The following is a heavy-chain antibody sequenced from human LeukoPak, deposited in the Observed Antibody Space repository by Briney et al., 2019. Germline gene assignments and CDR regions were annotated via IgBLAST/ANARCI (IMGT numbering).Heavy chain of an antibody. CDR1: GYTLTGLS. V-gene: IGHV1-24*01. J-gene: IGHJ3*02. D-gene: IGHD1-14*01. CDR3: ATLTTADAFDI. CDR2: FDPEDGET. Sequence: ASVKVSCKVSGYTLTGLSMHWARQAPGKGLEWMGGFDPEDGETIYAQKFQGRVTMTEDTSTDTAYMELSSLRSEDTAVYYCATLTTADAFDIWGQGTMVTVSS.